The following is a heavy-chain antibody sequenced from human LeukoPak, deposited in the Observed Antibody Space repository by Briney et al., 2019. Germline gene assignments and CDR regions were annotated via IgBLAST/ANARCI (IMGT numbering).Heavy chain of an antibody. J-gene: IGHJ4*02. D-gene: IGHD1-26*01. CDR2: IRGSGDST. Sequence: GGSLRLSCAASGFTFSNYWMHWVRQAPGKGLEWVSAIRGSGDSTYYADSVKGRFTISRDNSKNTLYLQMNSLRAEDTAVYYCAKDGTYSATSLYYFDYWGQGTLVTVSS. V-gene: IGHV3-23*01. CDR1: GFTFSNYW. CDR3: AKDGTYSATSLYYFDY.